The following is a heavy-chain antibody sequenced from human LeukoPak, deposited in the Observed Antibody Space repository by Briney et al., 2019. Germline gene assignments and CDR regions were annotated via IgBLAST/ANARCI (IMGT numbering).Heavy chain of an antibody. J-gene: IGHJ3*02. CDR2: INHSGST. CDR3: ARNTIIVGATTAFDI. CDR1: GGSFSGYY. V-gene: IGHV4-34*01. D-gene: IGHD1-26*01. Sequence: PSETLSLTCAVYGGSFSGYYWSWIRQPPGKGLEWIGEINHSGSTNYNPSLKSRVTISVDTSKNQFSPKLSSVTAADTAVYYCARNTIIVGATTAFDIWGQGTMVTVSS.